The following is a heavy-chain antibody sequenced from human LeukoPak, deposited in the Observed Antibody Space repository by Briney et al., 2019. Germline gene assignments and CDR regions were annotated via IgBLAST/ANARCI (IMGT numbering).Heavy chain of an antibody. CDR3: ARDRGSYRFDY. V-gene: IGHV4-59*01. CDR2: IYYSGST. CDR1: GGSISSYY. D-gene: IGHD1-26*01. J-gene: IGHJ4*02. Sequence: SETLSLTCTVSGGSISSYYWSWIRQPPGKGLEWIGYIYYSGSTNYNPSLKSRVTISVDTSKNQFSLKLSSVTAADTAVYYCARDRGSYRFDYWGQGTLVTVSS.